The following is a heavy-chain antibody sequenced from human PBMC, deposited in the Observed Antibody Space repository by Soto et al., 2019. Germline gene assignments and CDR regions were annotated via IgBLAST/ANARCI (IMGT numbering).Heavy chain of an antibody. CDR2: VSHDGRNI. CDR1: GFTFSDYA. Sequence: VQLVESGGGVVQPGRSLRLSCAASGFTFSDYAMHWVRQAPGKGLEWVAVVSHDGRNIHYADSVKGRFTISRDSSKNTVSLEMTSLRAEDTAVYYCVKAGRQWLVTSDFNYWGQGALVTVSS. D-gene: IGHD6-19*01. J-gene: IGHJ4*02. V-gene: IGHV3-30*18. CDR3: VKAGRQWLVTSDFNY.